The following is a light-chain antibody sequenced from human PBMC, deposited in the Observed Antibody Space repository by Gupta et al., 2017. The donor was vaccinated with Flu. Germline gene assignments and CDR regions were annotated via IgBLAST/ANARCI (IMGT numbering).Light chain of an antibody. Sequence: EIVLTQSPDILSVSPGERATLSCRASQSVSTYLAWYQKKPGQAPRLLIYDASQRATGIPARFSGSGSGTEFTITTISREHEDFAVYFYQKRNNRCPYTFGQGTKVEI. CDR1: QSVSTY. J-gene: IGKJ2*01. CDR2: DAS. V-gene: IGKV3-11*01. CDR3: QKRNNRCPYT.